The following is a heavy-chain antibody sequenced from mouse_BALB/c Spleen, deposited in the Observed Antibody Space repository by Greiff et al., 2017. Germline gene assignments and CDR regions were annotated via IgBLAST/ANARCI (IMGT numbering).Heavy chain of an antibody. CDR1: GYTFTDYA. J-gene: IGHJ4*01. V-gene: IGHV1S137*01. Sequence: QVHVKQSGAELVRPGVSVKISCKGSGYTFTDYAMHWVKQSHAKSLEWIGVISTYYGDASYNQKFKGKATMTVDKSSSTAYMELARLTSEDSAIYYCARDYRYDEYAMDYWGQGTSVTVSS. D-gene: IGHD2-14*01. CDR3: ARDYRYDEYAMDY. CDR2: ISTYYGDA.